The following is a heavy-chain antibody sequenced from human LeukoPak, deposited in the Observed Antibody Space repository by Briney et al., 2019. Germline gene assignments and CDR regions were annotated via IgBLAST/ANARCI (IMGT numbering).Heavy chain of an antibody. CDR3: AKNSGFSYGYYFDY. D-gene: IGHD5-18*01. V-gene: IGHV3-23*01. CDR1: GFTFSSYA. Sequence: GGSLRLSCAASGFTFSSYAMSWVRQAPGKGLEWVSAVSGSGGSTYYADSVKGRFTISGDSSKNTLYLQMNNLRAEDTAVYYCAKNSGFSYGYYFDYWGQGTLVTVSS. J-gene: IGHJ4*02. CDR2: VSGSGGST.